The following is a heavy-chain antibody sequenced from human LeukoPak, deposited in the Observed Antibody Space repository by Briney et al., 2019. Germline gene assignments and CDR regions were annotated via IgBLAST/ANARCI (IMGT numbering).Heavy chain of an antibody. V-gene: IGHV3-33*01. CDR1: GFTFSGYG. CDR3: ARGARSVPDFNWFDP. J-gene: IGHJ5*02. CDR2: IWYDGTNK. Sequence: GGSLRLSCAASGFTFSGYGMHWVRQAPGKGLEWVAVIWYDGTNKYYVDSVKGRFTISRDNSKNTLYLQMNSLRAEDTAVYYCARGARSVPDFNWFDPWGQGTLVTVSS.